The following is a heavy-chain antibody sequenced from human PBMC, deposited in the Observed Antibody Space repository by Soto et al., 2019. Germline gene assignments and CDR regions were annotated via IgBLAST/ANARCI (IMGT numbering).Heavy chain of an antibody. CDR3: ASRGDIAVAGISAFDI. D-gene: IGHD6-19*01. CDR2: IYPGDSDT. Sequence: LRISCKGSGYSFTSYWIGWVRHIPGKGLEWMGIIYPGDSDTRYSPSFQGQVTISADKSISTAYLQWSSLKASDTAMYYCASRGDIAVAGISAFDIWGQGTMVTVSS. J-gene: IGHJ3*02. V-gene: IGHV5-51*01. CDR1: GYSFTSYW.